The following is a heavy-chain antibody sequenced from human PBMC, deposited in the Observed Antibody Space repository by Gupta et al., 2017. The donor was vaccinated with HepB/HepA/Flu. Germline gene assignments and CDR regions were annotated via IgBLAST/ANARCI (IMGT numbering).Heavy chain of an antibody. V-gene: IGHV5-51*01. CDR3: ARRKFAYGYFFDTFDI. CDR2: IYPDDSNS. CDR1: GYKFPSYW. Sequence: EVQLMQSGAEVKKPGESLKISCKASGYKFPSYWIAWVRHMPGKGLEWMGIIYPDDSNSRYSPSFKGQVTISVDKSISTAYLQWNSLTASDAATYYCARRKFAYGYFFDTFDIWGQGTVVTVSS. D-gene: IGHD3-22*01. J-gene: IGHJ3*02.